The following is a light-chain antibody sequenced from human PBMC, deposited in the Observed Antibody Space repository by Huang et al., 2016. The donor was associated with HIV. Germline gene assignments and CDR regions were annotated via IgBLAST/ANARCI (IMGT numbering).Light chain of an antibody. CDR1: QDIGNF. CDR3: LQQKSYPLT. CDR2: GAS. J-gene: IGKJ1*01. Sequence: QMTQSPFAISASVGARVTITGRAGQDIGNFLAWFQQKPGKVPNRLIFGASTLQSGVPSRFSGRGSGTEFTLTISSLQPEDFATYYCLQQKSYPLTFGQGTKVEIK. V-gene: IGKV1-17*03.